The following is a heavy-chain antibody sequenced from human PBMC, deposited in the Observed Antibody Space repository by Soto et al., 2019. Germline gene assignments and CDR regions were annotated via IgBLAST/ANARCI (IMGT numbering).Heavy chain of an antibody. Sequence: QVQLVQSGAEVKKPGASVKVSCKVSGYTLTELSMHWVRQAPGKGLEWMGGFDPEDGETIYAQKFQGRVTMTEDTSTDTAYMELSSLRSEDTAVYYCATAPLGYCSGGSCPPLAYELDVWGQGTTVTVSS. CDR1: GYTLTELS. D-gene: IGHD2-15*01. V-gene: IGHV1-24*01. J-gene: IGHJ6*02. CDR3: ATAPLGYCSGGSCPPLAYELDV. CDR2: FDPEDGET.